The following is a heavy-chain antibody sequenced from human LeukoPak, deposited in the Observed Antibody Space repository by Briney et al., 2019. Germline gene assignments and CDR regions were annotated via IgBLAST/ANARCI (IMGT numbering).Heavy chain of an antibody. CDR3: ARGLEMYWQWLVLPQNYYYYMDV. V-gene: IGHV1-8*03. Sequence: GASVKVSCKASGYTFTSYDINWVRQATGQGLEWMGWMNPNSGNTGYAQKFQGRVTITRNTSISTAYMELSSLRSEDTAVYYCARGLEMYWQWLVLPQNYYYYMDVWGKGTTVTVSS. J-gene: IGHJ6*03. CDR2: MNPNSGNT. CDR1: GYTFTSYD. D-gene: IGHD6-19*01.